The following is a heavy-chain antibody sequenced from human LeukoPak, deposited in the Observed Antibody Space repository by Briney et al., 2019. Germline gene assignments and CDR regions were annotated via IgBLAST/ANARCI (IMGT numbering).Heavy chain of an antibody. D-gene: IGHD3-22*01. Sequence: SSETLSLTCIVSGGSISSDYWSWIRQPPGKGLEWIGYIHHSGSTNYNPSLKSRVTISVDTSKNQFSLKLSSVTAADTAVYYCARVPYYYDSSGGGNYYYYYMDVWGKGTTVTVSS. CDR3: ARVPYYYDSSGGGNYYYYYMDV. J-gene: IGHJ6*03. CDR2: IHHSGST. CDR1: GGSISSDY. V-gene: IGHV4-59*01.